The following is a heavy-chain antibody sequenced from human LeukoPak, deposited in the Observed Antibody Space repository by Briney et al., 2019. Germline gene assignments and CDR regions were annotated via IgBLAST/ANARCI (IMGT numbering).Heavy chain of an antibody. Sequence: KPSETLSLTCAVYGGSFSGYYWSWIRQPPGKGLEWIGEINHSGSTNYNPSLKSRVTISVDTSKKQFSLKLSSVPAAATAVYYCAREKRITMVRGVINWFDPWGQGTLVTVSS. V-gene: IGHV4-34*01. J-gene: IGHJ5*02. CDR2: INHSGST. CDR3: AREKRITMVRGVINWFDP. D-gene: IGHD3-10*01. CDR1: GGSFSGYY.